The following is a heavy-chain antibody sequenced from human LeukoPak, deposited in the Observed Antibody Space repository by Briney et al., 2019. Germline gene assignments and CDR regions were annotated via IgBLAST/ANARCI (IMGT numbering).Heavy chain of an antibody. Sequence: PGESLRLSCSAPGFPFDDYAMPSGRQAPGKGLGRVSRISWDGGGMYYADSVKGRLTMSRDNSKNSLYLQMNSLSAEDTALYYCAKDIFGRIGRSSSSWGSFDYWGQGSLVTVSS. CDR3: AKDIFGRIGRSSSSWGSFDY. V-gene: IGHV3-43D*03. J-gene: IGHJ4*02. D-gene: IGHD6-6*01. CDR2: ISWDGGGM. CDR1: GFPFDDYA.